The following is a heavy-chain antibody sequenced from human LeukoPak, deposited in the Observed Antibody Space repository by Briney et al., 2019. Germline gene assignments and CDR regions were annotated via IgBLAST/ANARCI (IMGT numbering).Heavy chain of an antibody. CDR2: TKQDGSEK. CDR3: VGWGISGITNH. CDR1: ELTSSTSC. D-gene: IGHD1-7*01. V-gene: IGHV3-7*01. Sequence: GGSLRLSCAASELTSSTSCMSWVRQAPGKGLEWVAQTKQDGSEKYYVDSVKGRFTTSRDKNSLFLQMNSVRAEDTAVYYCVGWGISGITNHWGQGTLVTVSS. J-gene: IGHJ4*02.